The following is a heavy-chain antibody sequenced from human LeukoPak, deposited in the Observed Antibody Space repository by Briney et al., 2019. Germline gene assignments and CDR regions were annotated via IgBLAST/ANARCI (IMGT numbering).Heavy chain of an antibody. D-gene: IGHD2-2*01. V-gene: IGHV3-73*01. CDR2: IRSKANSYAT. J-gene: IGHJ4*02. CDR1: GFTFSNTW. CDR3: TRQRGDCSSTSCNRRPVDY. Sequence: GGSLRLSCAASGFTFSNTWMSWVRHTPGKGLEWVGRIRSKANSYATAYAASVKGRFTISRDDSKNTAYLQMNSLKTEDTAVYYCTRQRGDCSSTSCNRRPVDYWGQGTLVTVSS.